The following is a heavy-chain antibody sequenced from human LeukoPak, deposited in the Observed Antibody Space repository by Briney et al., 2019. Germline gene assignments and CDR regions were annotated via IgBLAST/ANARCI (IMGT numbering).Heavy chain of an antibody. CDR1: GFTFSSYR. V-gene: IGHV3-7*01. J-gene: IGHJ6*02. CDR3: ARDRRELELLGYYYYHGMDV. Sequence: GGPLRLSCAASGFTFSSYRMSWARQAPGKALEWVTNIKQDGSEKYYVDSVKARLTISRDNAKNSLYLQMNSLRAEDTAVYYCARDRRELELLGYYYYHGMDVWGQGTTVTVSS. D-gene: IGHD1-26*01. CDR2: IKQDGSEK.